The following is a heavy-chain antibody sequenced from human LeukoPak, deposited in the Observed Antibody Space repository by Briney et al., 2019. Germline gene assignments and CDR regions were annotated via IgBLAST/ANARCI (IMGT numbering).Heavy chain of an antibody. CDR3: ARAAYGSTCLFDS. V-gene: IGHV4-59*01. CDR1: GGSIRSYY. J-gene: IGHJ4*02. D-gene: IGHD6-13*01. CDR2: ICYSGST. Sequence: SETLSLTCTVSGGSIRSYYWSWIRQPPGKGLEWIAYICYSGSTNYNPSLKCRVTISVDTSKNQFSLKVTSVTAADTAIYYCARAAYGSTCLFDSWGQGTLVTVSS.